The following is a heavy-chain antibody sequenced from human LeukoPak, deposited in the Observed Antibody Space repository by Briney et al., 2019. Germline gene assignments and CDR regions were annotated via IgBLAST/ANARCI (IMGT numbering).Heavy chain of an antibody. V-gene: IGHV3-74*03. D-gene: IGHD4-23*01. CDR3: ARDLDYGGRSNFDH. CDR2: IKSDGSSI. J-gene: IGHJ4*02. Sequence: PGGSLRLSCAASGFTFSTYWMHWVRQAPGKGLVWVSRIKSDGSSIMYADSVRGRFTIFRDNAKNTLYLQMNSLRAEDTAVYYCARDLDYGGRSNFDHWGQGTLVTVSS. CDR1: GFTFSTYW.